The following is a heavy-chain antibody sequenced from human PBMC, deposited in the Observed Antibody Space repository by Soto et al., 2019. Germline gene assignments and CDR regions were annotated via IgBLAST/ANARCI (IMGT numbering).Heavy chain of an antibody. CDR1: GGTFSSYA. V-gene: IGHV1-69*01. D-gene: IGHD5-12*01. CDR2: IIPIFGTA. CDR3: ASAAEIGATIPYYGMDF. Sequence: QVQLVQSGAEVKKPGSSVKVSCKASGGTFSSYAISWVRQAPGQGLEWMGGIIPIFGTANYAQKFQGRVTMTADESTSAAYMELSSLRSEDTAVYYCASAAEIGATIPYYGMDFWGQGTTVTVSS. J-gene: IGHJ6*02.